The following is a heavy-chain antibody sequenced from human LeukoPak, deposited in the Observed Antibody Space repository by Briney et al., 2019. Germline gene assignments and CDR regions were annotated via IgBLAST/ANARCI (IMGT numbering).Heavy chain of an antibody. D-gene: IGHD3-10*01. V-gene: IGHV3-30*04. CDR2: ISYDGSNK. CDR3: AKGLYGSGSYPGHYFDY. J-gene: IGHJ4*02. Sequence: GRSLRLSCAASGFTFSSYAMHWVRQAPGKGLEWVAVISYDGSNKYYADSVKGRFTISRDNSKNTLYLQMNSLRAEDTAVYYCAKGLYGSGSYPGHYFDYWGQGALVTVSS. CDR1: GFTFSSYA.